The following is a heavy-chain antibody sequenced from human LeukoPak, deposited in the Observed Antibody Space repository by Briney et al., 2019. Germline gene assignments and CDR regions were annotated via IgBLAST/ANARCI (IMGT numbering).Heavy chain of an antibody. D-gene: IGHD4-17*01. V-gene: IGHV3-33*01. Sequence: GGSLRLSCAASGFSFSSYGMHWVRQAPGKGLEWVAVIWYDGSKKYYADSVKGRFTISRDNAKNSLYLQMNSLRAEDTAVYFCARVRTVTTSWFDPWGQGTLVTVSS. CDR1: GFSFSSYG. CDR2: IWYDGSKK. CDR3: ARVRTVTTSWFDP. J-gene: IGHJ5*02.